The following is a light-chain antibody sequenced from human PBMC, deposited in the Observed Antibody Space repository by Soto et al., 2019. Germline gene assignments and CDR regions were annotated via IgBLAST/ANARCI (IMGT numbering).Light chain of an antibody. Sequence: QSVLTQPASVSGSPGQTITIYCTGTRSDVGGYNYVSWYQQHPDKAPKLLIYDVSNRPSGVSNRFSGSKSGNTASLTISGLQAEDEADYYCSSYTNTGTLVVFGGGTKVTVL. CDR2: DVS. CDR1: RSDVGGYNY. J-gene: IGLJ2*01. V-gene: IGLV2-14*03. CDR3: SSYTNTGTLVV.